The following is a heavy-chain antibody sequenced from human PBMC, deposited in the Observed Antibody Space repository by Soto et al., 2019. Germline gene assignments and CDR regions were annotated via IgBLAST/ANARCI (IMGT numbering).Heavy chain of an antibody. V-gene: IGHV3-48*03. D-gene: IGHD3-10*01. CDR2: SDRSGGTI. Sequence: VGSLRLSCAFSVFNVSNYEMVCVRHTPRKWLQSIAYSDRSGGTILYADSVRGRFIISRDNPKNSLSLQMNTLRVEDTAVYYCVRKINYNHYGLEVWGQGTAVIVSS. CDR1: VFNVSNYE. CDR3: VRKINYNHYGLEV. J-gene: IGHJ6*01.